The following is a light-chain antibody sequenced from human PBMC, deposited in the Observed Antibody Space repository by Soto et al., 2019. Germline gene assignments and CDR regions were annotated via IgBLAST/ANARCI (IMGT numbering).Light chain of an antibody. CDR1: TSNVGSYIL. J-gene: IGLJ2*01. CDR2: ETS. Sequence: QSALTQPASVSGSPGQSITISCTGTTSNVGSYILVSWYQQYPGKAPKLLIYETSTRPSGVSNRFSGSKSGNTASLTISGLQAEDEADYYCCSYAGSSTYVFGGGTQLTVL. CDR3: CSYAGSSTYV. V-gene: IGLV2-23*01.